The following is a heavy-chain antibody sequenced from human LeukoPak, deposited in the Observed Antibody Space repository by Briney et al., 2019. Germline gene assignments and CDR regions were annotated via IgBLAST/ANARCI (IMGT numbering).Heavy chain of an antibody. Sequence: GASVKVSCKASGYTFTSYDINWVRQATGQGLEWMGWMNPNSGNTGYAQKFQGRVTMTRNTSISTAYMELSSLRSEDTAVYYCARGYCSSTSCYAAYYYYGMDVWGQGTTVTVSS. D-gene: IGHD2-2*01. CDR1: GYTFTSYD. J-gene: IGHJ6*02. CDR2: MNPNSGNT. CDR3: ARGYCSSTSCYAAYYYYGMDV. V-gene: IGHV1-8*01.